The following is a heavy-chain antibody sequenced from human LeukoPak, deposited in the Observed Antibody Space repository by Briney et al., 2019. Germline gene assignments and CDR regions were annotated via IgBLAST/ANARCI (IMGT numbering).Heavy chain of an antibody. CDR2: IYPGDSDT. CDR3: ARRRDERGYKDIFDT. J-gene: IGHJ3*02. Sequence: GESLKISCKGSGYSFTTYWIGWVRQMPGKGLEWMGIIYPGDSDTRYSPSFQGQVTISADKSISTAYLQWSSLKASGTAMYYCARRRDERGYKDIFDTWGQGTMVTVSS. CDR1: GYSFTTYW. D-gene: IGHD5-18*01. V-gene: IGHV5-51*01.